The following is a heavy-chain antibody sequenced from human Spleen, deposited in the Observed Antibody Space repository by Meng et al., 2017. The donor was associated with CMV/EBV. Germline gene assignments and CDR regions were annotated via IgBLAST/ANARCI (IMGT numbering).Heavy chain of an antibody. V-gene: IGHV3-33*04. D-gene: IGHD2-2*01. CDR3: ARGGCSTTSCYPDAFDV. CDR2: IRYDGSDP. J-gene: IGHJ3*01. CDR1: GFTFSKFG. Sequence: GESLKISCAASGFTFSKFGMHWVRQAPGKGLEWLSFIRYDGSDPSYSDSVKGRFTISRDNAKNFLYLQMNSLRAEDTALYYCARGGCSTTSCYPDAFDVWGRGTMVTVSS.